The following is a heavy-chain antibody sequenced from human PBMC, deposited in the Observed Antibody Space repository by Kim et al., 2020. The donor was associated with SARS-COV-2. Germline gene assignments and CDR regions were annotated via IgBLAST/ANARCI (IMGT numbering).Heavy chain of an antibody. CDR3: SRERVVESRIDPPSDF. Sequence: GGSLRLSCAASGFTFSSYAMHWVRQAPGKGLEWMGVITNEGSKKYYADSVKGRFTITSDTYEYTKNPHMNRKRPEDKAADVCSRERVVESRIDPPSDFWG. D-gene: IGHD2-21*01. V-gene: IGHV3-30-3*01. CDR1: GFTFSSYA. CDR2: ITNEGSKK. J-gene: IGHJ6*01.